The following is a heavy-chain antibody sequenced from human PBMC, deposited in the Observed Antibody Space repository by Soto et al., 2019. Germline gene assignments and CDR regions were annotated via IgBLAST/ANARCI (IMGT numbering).Heavy chain of an antibody. Sequence: QVQLVESGGGVVQPGRSLRLSCAASGFTFSSYAMHWVRQAPGKGLEWVAVISYDGSNKYYADSVKGRFTISRDNXKXIQYLQMNGLRAEDTAGYYGARASDWGIVVVKSMGYWGQGTLVTVSS. CDR3: ARASDWGIVVVKSMGY. CDR1: GFTFSSYA. D-gene: IGHD3-22*01. V-gene: IGHV3-30-3*01. J-gene: IGHJ4*02. CDR2: ISYDGSNK.